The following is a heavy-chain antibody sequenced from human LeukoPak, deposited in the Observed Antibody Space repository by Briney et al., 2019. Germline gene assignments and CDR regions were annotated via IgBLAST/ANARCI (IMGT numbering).Heavy chain of an antibody. D-gene: IGHD3-3*01. J-gene: IGHJ4*02. V-gene: IGHV1-69*13. CDR2: IIPIFGTA. CDR3: ARYDFWSGYYFKASRGYYFDY. CDR1: GGTFSSYA. Sequence: ASVKVSCKASGGTFSSYAIRWVRQAPGQGLEWMEGIIPIFGTANYAQKFQGRVTITADESTSTAYMELSSLRSEDTAVYYCARYDFWSGYYFKASRGYYFDYWGQGTLVTVSS.